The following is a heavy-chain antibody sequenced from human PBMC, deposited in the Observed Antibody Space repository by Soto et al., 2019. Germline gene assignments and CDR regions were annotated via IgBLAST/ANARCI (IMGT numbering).Heavy chain of an antibody. CDR1: GGTFSSYA. CDR3: ARASGDYVGHGAFDI. D-gene: IGHD4-17*01. Sequence: QVPLVQSGAEVKKPGSSVKVSCKASGGTFSSYAISWVRQAPGQGLERMGGIIPIFGTANYAQKFQGRVTITPDESTSTAYMELGSLRSEDRAVYYCARASGDYVGHGAFDIWGQGTMVTVSS. V-gene: IGHV1-69*01. J-gene: IGHJ3*02. CDR2: IIPIFGTA.